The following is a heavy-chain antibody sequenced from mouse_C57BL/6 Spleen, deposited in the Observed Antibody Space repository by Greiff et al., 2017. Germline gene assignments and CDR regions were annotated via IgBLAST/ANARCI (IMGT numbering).Heavy chain of an antibody. V-gene: IGHV5-16*01. CDR1: GFTFSDYY. Sequence: EVKVVESEGGLVQPGSSMKLSCTASGFTFSDYYMAWVRQVPEKGLEWVANINYDGSSTYYLDSLKSRFIISRDNAKNILYLQMSSLKSEDTATYYCARLNWDGAFDYWGQGTTLTVSS. CDR3: ARLNWDGAFDY. CDR2: INYDGSST. J-gene: IGHJ2*01. D-gene: IGHD4-1*01.